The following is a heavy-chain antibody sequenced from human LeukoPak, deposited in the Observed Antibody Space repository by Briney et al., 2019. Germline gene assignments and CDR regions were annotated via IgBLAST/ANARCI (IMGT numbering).Heavy chain of an antibody. CDR3: TTKGYTYASY. Sequence: GGSLRLSCAASGFTFSHYGMHWVRQAPGKGLEWVTFIRYDGNEKFYTDSVKGRFTVSRDNSKNTLYLQMNSLRTEDTAVYYCTTKGYTYASYWGHGTRVTVPS. V-gene: IGHV3-30*02. J-gene: IGHJ4*01. D-gene: IGHD5-18*01. CDR1: GFTFSHYG. CDR2: IRYDGNEK.